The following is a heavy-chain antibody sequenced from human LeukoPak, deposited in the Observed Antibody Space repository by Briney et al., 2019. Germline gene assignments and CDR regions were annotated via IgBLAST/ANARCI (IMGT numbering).Heavy chain of an antibody. CDR2: INHSGST. CDR1: GGSFSGYY. J-gene: IGHJ5*02. V-gene: IGHV4-34*01. CDR3: APLNDFWSGQINWFDP. Sequence: PSETLSLTCAVYGGSFSGYYWSWIRQPPGKGLEWIGEINHSGSTNYNPSLKSRVTISVDTSKNQFSLKLSSVTAADTAVYYCAPLNDFWSGQINWFDPWGQGTLVTVSS. D-gene: IGHD3-3*01.